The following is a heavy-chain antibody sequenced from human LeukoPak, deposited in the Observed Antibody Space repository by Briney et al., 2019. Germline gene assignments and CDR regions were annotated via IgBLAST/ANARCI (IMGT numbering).Heavy chain of an antibody. CDR1: GFTFDDYA. CDR2: ISGDGGST. V-gene: IGHV3-43*02. J-gene: IGHJ4*02. D-gene: IGHD3-16*02. Sequence: GGSLRLSCAASGFTFDDYAMHWVRQAPGKGLEWVSLISGDGGSTYYADSVKGRFTISRDNSKNSLYLQMNRLRTEDTALYYCAKDMITFGGVITYFDYWGQGTLVTVSS. CDR3: AKDMITFGGVITYFDY.